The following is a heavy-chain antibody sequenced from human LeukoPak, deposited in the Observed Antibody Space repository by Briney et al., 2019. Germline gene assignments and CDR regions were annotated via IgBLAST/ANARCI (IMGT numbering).Heavy chain of an antibody. CDR3: ARGLWSGYDLGY. V-gene: IGHV4-34*01. CDR1: GGSFSGYY. D-gene: IGHD5-12*01. J-gene: IGHJ4*02. CDR2: INHSRST. Sequence: PSETPSLTCAVYGGSFSGYYWSWLRQPPGKGLEWIGEINHSRSTNYNPSLKSRVTISVDTSKNQFSLKLSSVTAADTAVYYCARGLWSGYDLGYWGQGTLVTVSS.